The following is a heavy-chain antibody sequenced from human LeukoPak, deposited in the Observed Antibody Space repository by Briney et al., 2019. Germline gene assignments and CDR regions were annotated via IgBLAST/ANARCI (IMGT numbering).Heavy chain of an antibody. D-gene: IGHD6-19*01. CDR2: INYGGST. CDR3: ARGLPPGSGSRGSHAFDV. CDR1: EMSFSAYY. V-gene: IGHV4-34*01. Sequence: PSETLSLTCAVSEMSFSAYYWNWLRQSPGKGLEWIGEINYGGSTKYTPSLEGRGTILIDTSKNQFSLKLTSVTAADTAVYYCARGLPPGSGSRGSHAFDVWGQGTMVTVSS. J-gene: IGHJ3*01.